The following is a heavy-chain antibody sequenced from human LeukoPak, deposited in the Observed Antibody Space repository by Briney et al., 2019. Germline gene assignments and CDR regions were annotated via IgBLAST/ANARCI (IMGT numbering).Heavy chain of an antibody. Sequence: PSETLSLTCAVYGGSFSGYYWSWIRQPPGKGLEWIGEINHSGSTNYNPSLKSRVTISVDTSKNQLSLKLSSVTAADTAVYYCARVACSSTSCHARFDYWGQGTLVTVSS. D-gene: IGHD2-2*01. CDR3: ARVACSSTSCHARFDY. CDR1: GGSFSGYY. CDR2: INHSGST. V-gene: IGHV4-34*01. J-gene: IGHJ4*02.